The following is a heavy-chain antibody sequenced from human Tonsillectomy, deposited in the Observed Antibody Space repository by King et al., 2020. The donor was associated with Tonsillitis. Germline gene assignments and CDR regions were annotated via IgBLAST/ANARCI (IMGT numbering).Heavy chain of an antibody. CDR3: AKTPQDGEIVPDYFDH. Sequence: VQLVESGGRVVQPGRSLRLSCATSGFNFSSYALPWVRQAPGKGLEWVAIISYDGEIKYYADSVKGRFNISRDNTKNRLYLQMNSLRGDDAGVYYCAKTPQDGEIVPDYFDHWGQGTHVSVSA. J-gene: IGHJ4*02. D-gene: IGHD4-17*01. CDR2: ISYDGEIK. V-gene: IGHV3-33*03. CDR1: GFNFSSYA.